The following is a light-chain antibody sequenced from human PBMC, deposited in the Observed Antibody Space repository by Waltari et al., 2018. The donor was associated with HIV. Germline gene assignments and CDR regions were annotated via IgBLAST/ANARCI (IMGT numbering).Light chain of an antibody. J-gene: IGKJ4*01. V-gene: IGKV3-15*01. CDR2: GAS. CDR1: QNVIRN. Sequence: DIVMTQSPASLSVSPGERATLSCRASQNVIRNLAWYQQKPGQVSRLLIYGASTRASGIPARFSGSGSGTEFTLTISSLQSEDFAVYFCQQYNDWPLTFGGGTKVEI. CDR3: QQYNDWPLT.